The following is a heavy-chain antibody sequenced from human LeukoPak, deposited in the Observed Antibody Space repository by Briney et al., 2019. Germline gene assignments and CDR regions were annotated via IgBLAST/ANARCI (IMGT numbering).Heavy chain of an antibody. Sequence: SETLSLTCTVSGASISSYYWGWIRQPPGKGLEWIGYIYYSGSTNYNPSLKSRVTISLDTSKSQFSLKLSSVTAADTAAYYRVRDGIGRFFDPWGQGTLVTVSS. V-gene: IGHV4-59*01. CDR1: GASISSYY. D-gene: IGHD1-26*01. CDR3: VRDGIGRFFDP. CDR2: IYYSGST. J-gene: IGHJ5*02.